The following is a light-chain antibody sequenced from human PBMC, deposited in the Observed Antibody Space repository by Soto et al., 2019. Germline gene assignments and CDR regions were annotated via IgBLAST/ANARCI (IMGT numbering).Light chain of an antibody. V-gene: IGLV1-36*01. CDR3: AAWDDSLNGCV. CDR1: NSNIGNNA. J-gene: IGLJ1*01. Sequence: QSVLTQPPSVSEAPRQRVTISCSGTNSNIGNNAVNWYQQLPGKAPKLLIYFDDLLPSGVSDRFSGSKSGTSAPLVISGLQSDDEADYYCAAWDDSLNGCVFGTGTKVTVL. CDR2: FDD.